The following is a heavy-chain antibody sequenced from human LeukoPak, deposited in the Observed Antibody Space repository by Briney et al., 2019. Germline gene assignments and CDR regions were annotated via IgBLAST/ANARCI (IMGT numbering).Heavy chain of an antibody. V-gene: IGHV4-39*01. CDR1: GGSISSSSYY. D-gene: IGHD3-10*01. CDR3: TSFYGSGGL. J-gene: IGHJ4*02. Sequence: SETLSLTCTVSGGSISSSSYYWGWIRQPPGKGLEWFGSIYYSGSTYYNPSLKSRVTISVDTSKNQFSLKLSSVTAADTAVYYCTSFYGSGGLWGQGTLVTVSS. CDR2: IYYSGST.